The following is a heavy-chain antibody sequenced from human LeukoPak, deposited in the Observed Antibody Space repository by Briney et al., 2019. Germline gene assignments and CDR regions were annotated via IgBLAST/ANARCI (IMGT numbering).Heavy chain of an antibody. CDR2: IKQDGSEK. CDR3: ASRFTSGWRRAHDAFDI. D-gene: IGHD3-16*02. V-gene: IGHV3-7*01. J-gene: IGHJ3*02. Sequence: GGSLRLSCAASGFTFSSYWMSWVRQAPGKGLEWVANIKQDGSEKYYVDSVKGRFTISRDNARNSLYLQMNSLRAEDTAVYYCASRFTSGWRRAHDAFDIWGQGTMVTVSS. CDR1: GFTFSSYW.